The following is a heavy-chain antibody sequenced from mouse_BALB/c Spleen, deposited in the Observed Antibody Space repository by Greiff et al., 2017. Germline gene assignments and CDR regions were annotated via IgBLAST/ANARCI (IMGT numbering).Heavy chain of an antibody. V-gene: IGHV3-1*02. CDR2: IHYSGST. Sequence: VQLKQSGPDLVKPSQSLSLTCTVTGYSITSGYSWHWIRQFPGNKLEWMGYIHYSGSTNYNPSLKSRISITRDTSKNQFFLQLNSVTTEDTATYYCARESPITTATFPMDYWGQGTSVTVSS. D-gene: IGHD1-2*01. CDR3: ARESPITTATFPMDY. CDR1: GYSITSGYS. J-gene: IGHJ4*01.